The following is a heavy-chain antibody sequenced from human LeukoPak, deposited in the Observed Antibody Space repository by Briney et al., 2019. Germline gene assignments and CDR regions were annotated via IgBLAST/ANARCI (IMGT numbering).Heavy chain of an antibody. CDR2: INPSGGST. Sequence: ASVKVSCKASGNTFTSYYMYWVRQAPGQGLEWMGIINPSGGSTSYAQKFQGRVTMTRDMSTSTAYMEVNSLRSEDTAVYYCARDGWLQLHAFDIWGQGTMVTVSS. CDR3: ARDGWLQLHAFDI. CDR1: GNTFTSYY. J-gene: IGHJ3*02. D-gene: IGHD5-24*01. V-gene: IGHV1-46*01.